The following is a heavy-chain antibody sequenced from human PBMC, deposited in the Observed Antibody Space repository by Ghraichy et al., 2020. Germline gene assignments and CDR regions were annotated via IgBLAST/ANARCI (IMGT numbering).Heavy chain of an antibody. V-gene: IGHV3-30-3*01. CDR3: ARDPYESKTYYFDY. CDR2: ISYDGSNK. CDR1: GFTFSSYA. D-gene: IGHD3-3*01. Sequence: GGSLRLSCAASGFTFSSYAMHWVRQAPGKGLEWVAVISYDGSNKYYADSVKGRFTISRDNSKNTLYLQMNSLRAEDTAVYYCARDPYESKTYYFDYWGQGTLVTVSS. J-gene: IGHJ4*02.